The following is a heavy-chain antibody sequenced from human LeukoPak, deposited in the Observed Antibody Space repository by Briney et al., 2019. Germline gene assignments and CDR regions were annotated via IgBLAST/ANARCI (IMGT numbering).Heavy chain of an antibody. J-gene: IGHJ4*02. Sequence: SETLSLTCTVSGGSISTHYWTWIRQPPGNGLEWIAYITDSGRIKYNPSLESRVTISKDTSKNQFSLKLSSMTAADTAVYYCARLPPYIDTTCGFFDNWGQGTLVAVSS. CDR2: ITDSGRI. D-gene: IGHD3-9*01. CDR1: GGSISTHY. V-gene: IGHV4-59*08. CDR3: ARLPPYIDTTCGFFDN.